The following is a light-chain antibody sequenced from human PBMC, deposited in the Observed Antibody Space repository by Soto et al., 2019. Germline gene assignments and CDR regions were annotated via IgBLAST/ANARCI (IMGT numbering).Light chain of an antibody. CDR1: QSISSY. J-gene: IGKJ1*01. Sequence: EIKMTQSPSSLSGSLRHRVAITFPQGQSISSYLNWYQQKPGKAPKLLIYAASSLQSGVPSRFSGSGSGTDFTLTISSLQPEDFATYYCQQSYSTPPSKFGQGTKVDIK. CDR3: QQSYSTPPSK. V-gene: IGKV1-39*01. CDR2: AAS.